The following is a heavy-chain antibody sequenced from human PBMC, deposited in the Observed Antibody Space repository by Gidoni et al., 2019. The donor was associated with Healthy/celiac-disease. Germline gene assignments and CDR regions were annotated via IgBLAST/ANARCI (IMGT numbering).Heavy chain of an antibody. V-gene: IGHV3-9*01. CDR1: GFTFDDYA. CDR2: ISWNSGSI. J-gene: IGHJ4*02. Sequence: EVQLVESGGGLVQPGRSLRLSCAASGFTFDDYAMHWVRQAPGKGLEWVSGISWNSGSIGDADSVKGRFTISRDNAKNSLYLQMNSLRAEDTALYYCAKARAWELRLYYFDYWGQGTLVTVSS. CDR3: AKARAWELRLYYFDY. D-gene: IGHD1-26*01.